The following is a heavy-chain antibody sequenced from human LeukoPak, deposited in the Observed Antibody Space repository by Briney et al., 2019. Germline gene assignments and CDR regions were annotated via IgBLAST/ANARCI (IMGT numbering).Heavy chain of an antibody. Sequence: GGSLRLSCAASGFTFSSYAMSWVRQAPGKGLEWVSAISGSGGSTYYTDSVKGRFTISRDNSKNTLYLQMNSLRAEDTAVYYCAKDAHFWSYNNWFDPWGQGTLVTVSS. CDR2: ISGSGGST. J-gene: IGHJ5*02. CDR3: AKDAHFWSYNNWFDP. V-gene: IGHV3-23*01. CDR1: GFTFSSYA. D-gene: IGHD3-3*02.